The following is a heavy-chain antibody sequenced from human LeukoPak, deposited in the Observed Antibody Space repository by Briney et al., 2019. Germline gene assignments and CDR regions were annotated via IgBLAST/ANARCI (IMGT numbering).Heavy chain of an antibody. V-gene: IGHV3-64*01. Sequence: GGSLRLSCAASGFTFSSYGMHWVRQAPGKGLEYVSAISTNGDSTYYANSVKGRFTISRDNSKNTLYLQMGSLRAEDMAVYYCARYCNGVNCYSGYDYWGQGTLVTVSS. J-gene: IGHJ4*02. CDR2: ISTNGDST. CDR1: GFTFSSYG. CDR3: ARYCNGVNCYSGYDY. D-gene: IGHD2-15*01.